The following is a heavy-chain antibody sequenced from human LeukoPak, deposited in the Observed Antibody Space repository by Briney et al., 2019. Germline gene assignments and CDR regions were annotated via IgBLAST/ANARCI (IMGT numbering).Heavy chain of an antibody. Sequence: GGSLRLSCAASGFSFSDYGMHWVRQASGKGLEWVAVISYDGTNNYYADSVKGRFTISRDNAKNSLYLQMNSLRAEDTAVYYCARDQGRRDFWSGYSELDYWGQGTLVTVSS. CDR1: GFSFSDYG. CDR3: ARDQGRRDFWSGYSELDY. D-gene: IGHD3-3*01. J-gene: IGHJ4*02. V-gene: IGHV3-30*03. CDR2: ISYDGTNN.